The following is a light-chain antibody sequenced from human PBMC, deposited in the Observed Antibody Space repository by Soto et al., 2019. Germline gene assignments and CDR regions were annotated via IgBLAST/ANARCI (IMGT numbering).Light chain of an antibody. J-gene: IGKJ2*01. CDR2: GVS. Sequence: EIVLTQSPGTLSLSPGERATLSCRASHSVSSTYLAWYQRKPGQAPRLLIYGVSSRATGIPDRFSGSGSGTDFPLTISRLEPEDFAVYYCQQYGSTPPTFGRGTKLEI. CDR1: HSVSSTY. V-gene: IGKV3-20*01. CDR3: QQYGSTPPT.